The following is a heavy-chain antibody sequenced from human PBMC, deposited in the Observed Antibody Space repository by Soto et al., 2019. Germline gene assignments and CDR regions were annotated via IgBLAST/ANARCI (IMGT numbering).Heavy chain of an antibody. J-gene: IGHJ4*02. D-gene: IGHD3-22*01. CDR2: ISGSGGIT. CDR1: GFPFSDYV. V-gene: IGHV3-23*01. CDR3: AKSSGDYRSSFDY. Sequence: EVQLLESGGGLVQPGGSLRLSCAASGFPFSDYVMGWVRQAPGQGLEWVSVISGSGGITHYADSVKGRFTVSRDKSKNPLDLQMNSLRAEDTAVYYCAKSSGDYRSSFDYWGQGILVTVSS.